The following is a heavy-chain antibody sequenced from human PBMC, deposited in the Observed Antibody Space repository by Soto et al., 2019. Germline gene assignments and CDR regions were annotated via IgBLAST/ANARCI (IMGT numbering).Heavy chain of an antibody. CDR3: ARDLWSADY. CDR1: GFTVSTKY. D-gene: IGHD3-16*01. Sequence: EVQLVESGGGLVQPGGSLRLSCPASGFTVSTKYMSWVRQAPGKGLEWVSVIYSGGSTFYADSVRGRFTISRDNSKNTVNLQMNSLRAEDTAVDDCARDLWSADYWGQGTLVTVSS. CDR2: IYSGGST. J-gene: IGHJ4*02. V-gene: IGHV3-66*01.